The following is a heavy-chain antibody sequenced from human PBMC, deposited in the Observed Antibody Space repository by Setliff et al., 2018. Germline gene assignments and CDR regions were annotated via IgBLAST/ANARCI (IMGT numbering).Heavy chain of an antibody. J-gene: IGHJ6*02. CDR3: ARERAGGRGFTFGAIYYYYGMDV. D-gene: IGHD3-16*01. CDR2: MNPNSGNT. CDR1: GYTFTSYD. V-gene: IGHV1-8*02. Sequence: GASVKVSCKASGYTFTSYDINWVRQATGQGLEWMGWMNPNSGNTGYAQKFQGRVTMTRNTSISTAYMELSSLRSEDTAVYYCARERAGGRGFTFGAIYYYYGMDVWGQGTTVTVSS.